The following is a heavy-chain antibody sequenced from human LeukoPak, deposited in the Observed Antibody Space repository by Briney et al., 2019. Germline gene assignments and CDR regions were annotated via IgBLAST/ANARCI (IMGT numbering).Heavy chain of an antibody. CDR2: IYYSGST. Sequence: SQTLSLTCTVSGGSISSSSYYWGWIRQPPGKGLEWIGSIYYSGSTYYNPSLKSRVTISVDTSKNQFSLKLSSVTAADTAVYYCARIIAAAEIPTYYFDYWGQGTLVTVSS. V-gene: IGHV4-39*07. CDR1: GGSISSSSYY. J-gene: IGHJ4*02. D-gene: IGHD6-13*01. CDR3: ARIIAAAEIPTYYFDY.